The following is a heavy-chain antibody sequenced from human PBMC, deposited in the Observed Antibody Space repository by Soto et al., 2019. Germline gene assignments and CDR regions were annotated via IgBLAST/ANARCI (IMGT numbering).Heavy chain of an antibody. CDR2: IWYDGSNK. J-gene: IGHJ3*02. Sequence: QVQLVESGGGVVQPGRSLRLSCAASGFTFSSYGMHWVRQAPGKGLEWVAVIWYDGSNKYYADSVKGRFTISRDNSKNSLYLQMNSLRAEDTAVYYCSRSWGADDCSGGSCYDAFDIWGQGKMVTVSS. D-gene: IGHD2-15*01. CDR3: SRSWGADDCSGGSCYDAFDI. CDR1: GFTFSSYG. V-gene: IGHV3-33*01.